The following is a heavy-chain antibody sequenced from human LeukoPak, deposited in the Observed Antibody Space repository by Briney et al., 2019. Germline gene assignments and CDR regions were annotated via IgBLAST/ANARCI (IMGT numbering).Heavy chain of an antibody. D-gene: IGHD1-1*01. CDR1: GFSISSGYY. Sequence: KSSETLSLTCVVSGFSISSGYYWGWIRQPPGRGLEWIVNSHPSGTTFYNSSLKSRVAMSVDTSKNQFSLKLVSVTAADAAVYYCAREAERRIVNWGQGTLVTVSS. CDR3: AREAERRIVN. V-gene: IGHV4-38-2*02. J-gene: IGHJ4*02. CDR2: SHPSGTT.